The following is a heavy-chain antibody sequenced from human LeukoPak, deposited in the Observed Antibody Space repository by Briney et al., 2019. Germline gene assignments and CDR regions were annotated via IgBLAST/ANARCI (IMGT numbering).Heavy chain of an antibody. CDR3: ARALWGRIYYYYYYMDV. V-gene: IGHV3-21*01. D-gene: IGHD7-27*01. CDR1: GFTFSSYN. J-gene: IGHJ6*03. CDR2: ISSSSSYI. Sequence: PGGSLGLSCAASGFTFSSYNMNCVRQAPGKGLEWVSSISSSSSYIYYADSVKGRFTISRHNAKNSLYLQMNSLRAEDTAVYYCARALWGRIYYYYYYMDVWGKGTTVTVSS.